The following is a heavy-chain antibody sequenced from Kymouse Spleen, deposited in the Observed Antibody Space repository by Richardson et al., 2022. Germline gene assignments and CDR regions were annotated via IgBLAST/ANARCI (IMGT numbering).Heavy chain of an antibody. J-gene: IGHJ6*02. CDR2: ISSSSSYI. D-gene: IGHD3-3*01. Sequence: EVQLVESGGGLVKPGGSLRLSCAASGFTFSSYSMNWVRQAPGKGLEWVSSISSSSSYIYYADSVKGRFTISRDNAKNSLYLQMNSLRAEDTAVYYCARDRGDFWSGYYTHYYYYGMDVWGQGTTVTVSS. CDR1: GFTFSSYS. V-gene: IGHV3-21*03. CDR3: ARDRGDFWSGYYTHYYYYGMDV.